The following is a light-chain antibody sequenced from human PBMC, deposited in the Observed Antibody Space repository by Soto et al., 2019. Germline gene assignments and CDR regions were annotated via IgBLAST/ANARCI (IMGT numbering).Light chain of an antibody. V-gene: IGLV2-14*01. Sequence: QSVLTQPASVSGSPGQSITISCTGTSSDVGGYNYVSWYQQHPGKAPKLLIYEVNHRPSGVSNRFSGSKSGNTASLTISGLQSEDESDYYCSSYTSISTLVFGGGTKVTVL. CDR3: SSYTSISTLV. CDR1: SSDVGGYNY. CDR2: EVN. J-gene: IGLJ2*01.